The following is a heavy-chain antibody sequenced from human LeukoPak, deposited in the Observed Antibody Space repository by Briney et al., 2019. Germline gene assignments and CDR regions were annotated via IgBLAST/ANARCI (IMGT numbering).Heavy chain of an antibody. V-gene: IGHV1-46*01. D-gene: IGHD3-22*01. CDR2: INPSGGST. CDR3: ARTYYYDSSGYPFDY. Sequence: ASVKVSCKASGYTFTSYYMHWVRQAPGQGLEWMGIINPSGGSTSYAQKFQGRVTMPRDTSTSTVYMELSSLRSEDTAVYYCARTYYYDSSGYPFDYWGQGTLVTVSS. CDR1: GYTFTSYY. J-gene: IGHJ4*02.